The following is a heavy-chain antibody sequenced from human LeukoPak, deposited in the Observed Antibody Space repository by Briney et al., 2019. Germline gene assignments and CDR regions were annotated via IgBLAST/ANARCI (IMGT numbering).Heavy chain of an antibody. CDR1: RFTFSNYA. V-gene: IGHV3-23*01. CDR2: ISVGGDT. Sequence: PGGSLRLSCAASRFTFSNYAMSCVRQAPGKGLEWVSAISVGGDTYYADSVRGRFTISRDSSKSTLYLQMNSLRAEDTAIYYCAKDRAPITVFGVAPTASFDYWGQGTLVTVSS. CDR3: AKDRAPITVFGVAPTASFDY. D-gene: IGHD3-3*01. J-gene: IGHJ4*02.